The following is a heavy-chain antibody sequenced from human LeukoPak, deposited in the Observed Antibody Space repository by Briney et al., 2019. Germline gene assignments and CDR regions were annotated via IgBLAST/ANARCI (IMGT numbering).Heavy chain of an antibody. Sequence: GGSLRLSCAVSGFTFSDYYMSWIRQAPGPGLEWVSDISSSSSYTNYADSVKGRFSISRDKAKNSLYLQMNSLRAEDTAVYDCARVICGGDCYWTTYFDYWGQGTLVTVSS. CDR1: GFTFSDYY. CDR2: ISSSSSYT. CDR3: ARVICGGDCYWTTYFDY. V-gene: IGHV3-11*05. D-gene: IGHD2-21*02. J-gene: IGHJ4*02.